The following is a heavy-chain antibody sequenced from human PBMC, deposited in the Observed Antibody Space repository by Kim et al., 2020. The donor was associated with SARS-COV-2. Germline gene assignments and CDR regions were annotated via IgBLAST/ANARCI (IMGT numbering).Heavy chain of an antibody. CDR1: GFTFSSYG. Sequence: GGSLRLSCAASGFTFSSYGMHWVRQAPGKGLEWVAVISYDGSNKYYADSVKGRFTISRDNSKNTLYLQMNSLRAEDTAVYYCAKDQAYYDKDHYFDYWGQGTLVTVSS. CDR2: ISYDGSNK. V-gene: IGHV3-30*18. J-gene: IGHJ4*02. CDR3: AKDQAYYDKDHYFDY. D-gene: IGHD3-22*01.